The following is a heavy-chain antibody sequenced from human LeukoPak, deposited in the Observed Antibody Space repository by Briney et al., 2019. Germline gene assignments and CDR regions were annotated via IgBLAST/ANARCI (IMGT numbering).Heavy chain of an antibody. Sequence: SETLSLTCAVYGGSFSDYYWSWIRQPPGKGLEWIGEINHSGSTNYNPSLKSRVTISIDTSKNQFSLKLSSVTAADTAVYYCARAKNYYYDSSGYYPHYYYYYMDVWGKGTTVTVSS. V-gene: IGHV4-34*01. D-gene: IGHD3-22*01. CDR3: ARAKNYYYDSSGYYPHYYYYYMDV. CDR1: GGSFSDYY. CDR2: INHSGST. J-gene: IGHJ6*03.